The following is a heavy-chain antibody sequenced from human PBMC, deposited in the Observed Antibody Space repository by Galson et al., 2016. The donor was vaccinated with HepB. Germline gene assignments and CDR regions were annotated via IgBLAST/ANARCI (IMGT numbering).Heavy chain of an antibody. J-gene: IGHJ3*01. CDR1: GITFSRYA. CDR3: AREAGYCGGGSCLVHLNSFDL. V-gene: IGHV3-23*01. CDR2: ITDSGGST. D-gene: IGHD2-15*01. Sequence: SLRLSCAASGITFSRYAMNWVRQAPGKGLEWVSTITDSGGSTYLADSVTGRFTISRDNAKSTVYLQMSSLRVEDTAVYYCAREAGYCGGGSCLVHLNSFDLWGQGTVVTVSS.